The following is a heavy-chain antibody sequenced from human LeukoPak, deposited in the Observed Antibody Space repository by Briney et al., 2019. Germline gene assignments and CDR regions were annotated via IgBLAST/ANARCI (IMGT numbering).Heavy chain of an antibody. D-gene: IGHD6-19*01. CDR1: GGSISGYY. J-gene: IGHJ4*02. V-gene: IGHV4-59*01. CDR3: ARVLPYSSGWGVDY. CDR2: IYYSGST. Sequence: PSETLSLTCTVSGGSISGYYWSWIRQPPGKGLEWIGYIYYSGSTNYNPSLKSRVTISVDTSKNQFSLNLSSVTAADTAVYYCARVLPYSSGWGVDYWGQGTLVTVSS.